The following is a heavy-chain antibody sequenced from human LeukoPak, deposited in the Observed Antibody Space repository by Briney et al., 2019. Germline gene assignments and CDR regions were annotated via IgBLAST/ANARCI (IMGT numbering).Heavy chain of an antibody. Sequence: ASVKVSCKASGYTFTSYDINWVRQATGQGLEWMGWMNPNSGNTGYAQKFQGRVTITRNTSISTAYMELSSLRSEDTAVYYCARVPSRLWFGELLPFDPWGQGTLVTVSS. CDR1: GYTFTSYD. CDR2: MNPNSGNT. CDR3: ARVPSRLWFGELLPFDP. J-gene: IGHJ5*02. D-gene: IGHD3-10*01. V-gene: IGHV1-8*03.